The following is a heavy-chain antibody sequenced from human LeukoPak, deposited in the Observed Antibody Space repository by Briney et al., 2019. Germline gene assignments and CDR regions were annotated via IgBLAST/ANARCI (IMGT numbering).Heavy chain of an antibody. Sequence: SLRLSCAASGFTFDYYAMHWVRQAPGKGLEWVSGLSWNSTNIDYADSVKGRFTISRDNAKNSLYLQMNSLRAEDTALYYCAKDNMGDYYGSGSYYIEYYFDYWGQGTLVTVSS. J-gene: IGHJ4*02. CDR3: AKDNMGDYYGSGSYYIEYYFDY. CDR2: LSWNSTNI. D-gene: IGHD3-10*01. V-gene: IGHV3-9*01. CDR1: GFTFDYYA.